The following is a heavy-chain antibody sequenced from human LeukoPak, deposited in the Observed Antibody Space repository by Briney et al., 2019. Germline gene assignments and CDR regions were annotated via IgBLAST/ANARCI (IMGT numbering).Heavy chain of an antibody. D-gene: IGHD4-11*01. CDR2: INHSGST. CDR3: AAYRLPDSFDY. J-gene: IGHJ4*02. V-gene: IGHV4-34*08. Sequence: GSLRLSCATSGFTFTRYWMSWIRQPPGKGLEWIGEINHSGSTNYNPSLKSRVTISVDTSKNQFSLKLSSVTAADTAVYYCAAYRLPDSFDYWGQGTLVTVSS. CDR1: GFTFTRYW.